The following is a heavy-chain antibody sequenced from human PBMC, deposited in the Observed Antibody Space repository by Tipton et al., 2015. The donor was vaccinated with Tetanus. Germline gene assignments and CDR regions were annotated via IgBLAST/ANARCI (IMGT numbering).Heavy chain of an antibody. D-gene: IGHD1-1*01. CDR3: ARERYIHYGMDV. V-gene: IGHV4-4*07. CDR2: IYSDGST. Sequence: TLSLTCTVSGGSVRTYYWSWIRQSPGKGLEWIGRIYSDGSTNKNPSLKSRTTLSVDTSKNQVFLSMTSLTAADTAVYYCARERYIHYGMDVWGQGPTVTVSS. J-gene: IGHJ6*02. CDR1: GGSVRTYY.